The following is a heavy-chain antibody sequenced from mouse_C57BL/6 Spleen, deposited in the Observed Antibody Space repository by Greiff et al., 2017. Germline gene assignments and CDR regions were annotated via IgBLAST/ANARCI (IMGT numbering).Heavy chain of an antibody. CDR1: GYSFTDYN. Sequence: EVQLQESGPELVKPGASVKISCKASGYSFTDYNMNWVKQSNGKSLEWIGVINPNYGATTYNQKFKGKATLTVDKSSSTAYIQLTSLTSEDSAVYYRADLRAWFAYWGQGTLVTVSA. CDR2: INPNYGAT. J-gene: IGHJ3*01. V-gene: IGHV1-39*01. CDR3: ADLRAWFAY.